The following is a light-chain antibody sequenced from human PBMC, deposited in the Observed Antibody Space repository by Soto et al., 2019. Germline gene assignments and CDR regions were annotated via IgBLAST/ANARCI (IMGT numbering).Light chain of an antibody. V-gene: IGLV3-25*03. J-gene: IGLJ2*01. Sequence: SYELTQPPSVSVSPGQTARITCSGDALPKQYAYWYQQKPGQAPVLVIYKDTERPSGIPERFSGSSSGTIVTLTISGVQAEDEADYYCQSADTSGTYQVVFGGGTKLTVL. CDR3: QSADTSGTYQVV. CDR2: KDT. CDR1: ALPKQY.